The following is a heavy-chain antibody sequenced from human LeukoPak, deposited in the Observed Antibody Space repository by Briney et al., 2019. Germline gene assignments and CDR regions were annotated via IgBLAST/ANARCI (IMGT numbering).Heavy chain of an antibody. CDR3: ARLGSPYYYYMDV. CDR1: GGSISSGSYY. V-gene: IGHV4-61*02. J-gene: IGHJ6*03. CDR2: IYTSGST. Sequence: MSSETLSLTCTVSGGSISSGSYYWSWIRQPAGKGLEWIGRIYTSGSTNYNPSLKSRVTISVDTSKNQFSLKLSSVTAADTAVYYCARLGSPYYYYMDVWGKGTTVTISS.